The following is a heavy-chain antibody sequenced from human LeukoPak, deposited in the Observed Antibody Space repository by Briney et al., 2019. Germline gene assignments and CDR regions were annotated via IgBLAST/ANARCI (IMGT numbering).Heavy chain of an antibody. V-gene: IGHV4-59*01. J-gene: IGHJ6*03. CDR2: LYFTENT. D-gene: IGHD2-2*02. Sequence: SETLSLTCAVSGASISSYYWSWIRQPPGKGLEWIGYLYFTENTNYNPSLKSRVTISADTSKNQFSLKLSSVTAADTAVYYCARDGGWDCSSTSCYNMDVWGKGTTVTVSS. CDR1: GASISSYY. CDR3: ARDGGWDCSSTSCYNMDV.